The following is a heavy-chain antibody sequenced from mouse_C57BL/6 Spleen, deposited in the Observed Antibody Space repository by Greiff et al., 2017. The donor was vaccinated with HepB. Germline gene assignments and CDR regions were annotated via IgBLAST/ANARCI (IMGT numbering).Heavy chain of an antibody. CDR2: ISYDGSN. Sequence: EVKLQESGPGLVKPSQSLSLTCSVTGYSITSGYYWNWIRQFPGNKLEWMGYISYDGSNNYNPSLKNRISITRDTSKNQFFLKLNSVTTEDTATYYCAREGLRYYDYDPAWFAYWGQGTLVTVSA. V-gene: IGHV3-6*01. CDR1: GYSITSGYY. D-gene: IGHD2-4*01. J-gene: IGHJ3*01. CDR3: AREGLRYYDYDPAWFAY.